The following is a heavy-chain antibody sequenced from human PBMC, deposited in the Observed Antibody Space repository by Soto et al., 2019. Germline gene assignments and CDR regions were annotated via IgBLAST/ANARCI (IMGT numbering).Heavy chain of an antibody. D-gene: IGHD1-1*01. J-gene: IGHJ6*03. CDR3: ARVATGTTRYYYYYYMDV. CDR2: IIPILGIA. Sequence: GASVKVSCKASGGTFSSYTISWVRQAPGQGLEWMGRIIPILGIANYAQKFQGRVTITADKSTSTAYMELSSLRSEDTAVYYCARVATGTTRYYYYYYMDVWGKGTTVTVSS. CDR1: GGTFSSYT. V-gene: IGHV1-69*02.